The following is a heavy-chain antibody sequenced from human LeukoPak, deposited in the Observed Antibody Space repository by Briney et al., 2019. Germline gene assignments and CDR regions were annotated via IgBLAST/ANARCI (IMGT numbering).Heavy chain of an antibody. CDR2: ITTAGDT. V-gene: IGHV3-13*01. J-gene: IGHJ4*02. CDR1: GFTFSTYD. D-gene: IGHD6-13*01. CDR3: ARDGSYSSSWYFDY. Sequence: LTGGSLRLSCAASGFTFSTYDMHWVRQVTGKGLEWVSTITTAGDTYYPVSVKGRFIISRENAKNSLYLQMNSLRAEDTAVYYCARDGSYSSSWYFDYWGQGTLVTVSS.